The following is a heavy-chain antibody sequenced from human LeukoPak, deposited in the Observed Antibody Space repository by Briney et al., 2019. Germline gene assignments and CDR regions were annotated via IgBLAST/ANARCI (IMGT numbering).Heavy chain of an antibody. V-gene: IGHV4-59*08. CDR3: ARLGGYYDSSGWVHDAFDI. CDR1: GGSISSYY. CDR2: IYYSGST. D-gene: IGHD3-22*01. J-gene: IGHJ3*02. Sequence: SETLSLTCTVSGGSISSYYWSWIRQPPGKGLESIGYIYYSGSTNYNPSLKSRVTISVDTSKNQFSLKLSSVTAADTAVYYCARLGGYYDSSGWVHDAFDIWGQGTMVTVSS.